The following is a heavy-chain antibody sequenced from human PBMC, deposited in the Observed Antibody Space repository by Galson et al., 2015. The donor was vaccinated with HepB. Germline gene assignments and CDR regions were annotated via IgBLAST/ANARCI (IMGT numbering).Heavy chain of an antibody. CDR2: INPSGGST. Sequence: SVKVSCKASGYTFTSYYMHWVRQAPGQGLEWMGIINPSGGSTSYAQKFQGRVTMTRDTSTSTVYMELSSLRSEDTAVYYCARDLCSSTSCYYYYYYMDVWGKGTTVTVSS. V-gene: IGHV1-46*01. CDR1: GYTFTSYY. J-gene: IGHJ6*03. CDR3: ARDLCSSTSCYYYYYYMDV. D-gene: IGHD2-2*01.